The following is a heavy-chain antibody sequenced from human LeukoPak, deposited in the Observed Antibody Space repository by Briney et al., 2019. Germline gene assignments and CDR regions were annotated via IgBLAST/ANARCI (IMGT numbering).Heavy chain of an antibody. Sequence: GGSLRLSCAASGFTFSIYGMHWVRQAPGKGLEWVAVISYDGSNKYYADSVKGRFTISRHNSKNTLYLQMNSLRAEDTAVYYCARVGVVACSGGSCYRVYYYGMDVWGQGTTVTVSS. CDR3: ARVGVVACSGGSCYRVYYYGMDV. D-gene: IGHD2-15*01. J-gene: IGHJ6*02. CDR1: GFTFSIYG. CDR2: ISYDGSNK. V-gene: IGHV3-30*03.